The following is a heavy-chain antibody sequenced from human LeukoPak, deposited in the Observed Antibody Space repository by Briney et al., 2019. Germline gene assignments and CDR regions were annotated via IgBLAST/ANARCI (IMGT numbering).Heavy chain of an antibody. Sequence: GGSLRLSCAASGFTFSSYSMNWVRQAPGEGLEWVSSISSSSSYIYYADSVKGLFTNSRDNAKNSLYLQMNSLRAEDTAVYYCARGGRENVNWGQGTLVTVSS. J-gene: IGHJ4*02. V-gene: IGHV3-21*01. CDR1: GFTFSSYS. D-gene: IGHD1-26*01. CDR2: ISSSSSYI. CDR3: ARGGRENVN.